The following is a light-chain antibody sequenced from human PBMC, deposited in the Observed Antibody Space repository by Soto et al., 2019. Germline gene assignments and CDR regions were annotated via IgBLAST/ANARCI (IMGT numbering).Light chain of an antibody. J-gene: IGLJ1*01. CDR3: TSSTTGSPYV. CDR2: KVT. V-gene: IGLV2-14*01. CDR1: SSDVGGSAY. Sequence: QSALTQPGSGSGSPGQSITISCTRTSSDVGGSAYVSWYQQFPGNVPRLLIYKVTNRPSGVSYRFSGSKSGNTASLTISGLQAEDEADYFCTSSTTGSPYVFGTGTKVTVL.